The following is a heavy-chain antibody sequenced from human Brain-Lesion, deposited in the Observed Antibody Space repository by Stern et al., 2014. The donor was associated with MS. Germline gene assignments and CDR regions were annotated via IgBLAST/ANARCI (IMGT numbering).Heavy chain of an antibody. CDR2: IYSSGST. Sequence: QVQLVESGPGLVKPSETLSLTCTVSGGSINTNNYYWGWIRQPPGKGLEWIGNIYSSGSTFYSPSLKSRVTLSADTSKNQFSLNLSSVTAADTAVYYCARTGDDFGDYSLSYWGQGTLVTVSS. CDR1: GGSINTNNYY. CDR3: ARTGDDFGDYSLSY. D-gene: IGHD4-17*01. V-gene: IGHV4-39*01. J-gene: IGHJ4*02.